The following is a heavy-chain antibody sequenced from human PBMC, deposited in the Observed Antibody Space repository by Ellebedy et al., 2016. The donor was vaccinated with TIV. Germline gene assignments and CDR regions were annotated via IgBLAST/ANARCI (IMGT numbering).Heavy chain of an antibody. V-gene: IGHV4-61*01. CDR1: GGSVNSGSSY. CDR3: ARTGGTSGAVISAFDC. D-gene: IGHD3-16*02. CDR2: IDYTGNT. J-gene: IGHJ4*02. Sequence: SETLSLTXAVSGGSVNSGSSYWSWIRQSPGKGLEWIGYIDYTGNTNYNPSLKSRVTMSVATSQNQFSLRLRSVTAADTAIYFCARTGGTSGAVISAFDCWGQGTLVTVSS.